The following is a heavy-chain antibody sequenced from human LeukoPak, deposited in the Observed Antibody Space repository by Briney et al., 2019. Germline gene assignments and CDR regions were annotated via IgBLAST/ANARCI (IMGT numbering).Heavy chain of an antibody. CDR3: ARRGGSSWSSFDY. D-gene: IGHD6-13*01. J-gene: IGHJ4*01. CDR2: ISGLGGSA. CDR1: GFTFSSNA. V-gene: IGHV3-23*01. Sequence: GGSLRLSCAASGFTFSSNAMNWVRQAPGKGLEWVSGISGLGGSAYYAASVKGRFIISRDNSGNTLFFQLTNLRVEDTAVYYCARRGGSSWSSFDYWGHGTLVTVSS.